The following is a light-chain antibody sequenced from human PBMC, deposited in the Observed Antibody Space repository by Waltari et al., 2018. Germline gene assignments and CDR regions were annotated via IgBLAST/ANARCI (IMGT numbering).Light chain of an antibody. CDR2: KAS. CDR3: QQYNSYSMWT. V-gene: IGKV1-5*03. Sequence: DIQITQSPSTLSASVGDRVTITCRASHSIVSWVAWYQQKPGKAPRVVMYKASSLESGVPSRFSGSESGTEFTLTITSRQPDDFATYYCQQYNSYSMWTFGQGTKVEVK. CDR1: HSIVSW. J-gene: IGKJ1*01.